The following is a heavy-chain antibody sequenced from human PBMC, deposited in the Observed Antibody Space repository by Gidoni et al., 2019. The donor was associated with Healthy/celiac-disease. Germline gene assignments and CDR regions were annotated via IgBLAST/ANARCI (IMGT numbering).Heavy chain of an antibody. Sequence: QVQLQESGPGLVKPSETLSLTCTVSGGSISSYYWSWIRQPAGKGLEWIGRIYTSGSTNYNPSLKSRVTMSVDTSKNQFSLKLSSVTAADTAVYYCARVRGDYPKLYWYFDLWGRGTLVTVSS. CDR2: IYTSGST. CDR3: ARVRGDYPKLYWYFDL. J-gene: IGHJ2*01. D-gene: IGHD4-17*01. CDR1: GGSISSYY. V-gene: IGHV4-4*07.